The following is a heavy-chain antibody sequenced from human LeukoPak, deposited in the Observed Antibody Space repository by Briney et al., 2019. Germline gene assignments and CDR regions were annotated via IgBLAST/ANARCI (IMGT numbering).Heavy chain of an antibody. V-gene: IGHV4-34*01. CDR1: GGSFSGHY. CDR2: TNHSGST. Sequence: ETLSLTCAVYGGSFSGHYWSWIRQPPGKGLEWIGETNHSGSTNYNPSLKSRVTISVDTSKKQFSLELSPVIAADTAVYYCASLKGIAVAGTPNDFDYWGQGTLVTVSS. J-gene: IGHJ4*02. CDR3: ASLKGIAVAGTPNDFDY. D-gene: IGHD6-19*01.